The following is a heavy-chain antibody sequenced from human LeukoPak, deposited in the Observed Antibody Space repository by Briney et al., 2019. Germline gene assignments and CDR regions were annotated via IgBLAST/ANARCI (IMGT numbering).Heavy chain of an antibody. CDR3: ARGDYDILTGYNYNWFDP. Sequence: GASVKVSCKASGYTFTGYYMHWVRQAPGQGLEWMGWINPNSGGTNYAQKFQGRVTMTRNTSISTAYMELSSLRSEDTAVYYCARGDYDILTGYNYNWFDPWGQGTLVTVSS. CDR1: GYTFTGYY. D-gene: IGHD3-9*01. J-gene: IGHJ5*02. V-gene: IGHV1-2*02. CDR2: INPNSGGT.